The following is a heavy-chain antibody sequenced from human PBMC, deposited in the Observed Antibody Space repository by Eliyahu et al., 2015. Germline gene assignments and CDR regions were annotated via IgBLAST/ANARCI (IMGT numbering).Heavy chain of an antibody. CDR1: SSYA. CDR2: ISYDGSNK. J-gene: IGHJ6*02. Sequence: SSYAMHWVRQAPGKGLEWVAVISYDGSNKYYADSVKGRFTISRDNSKNTLYLQMNSLRAEDTAVYYCARDLQGLFGVRRLMGGMDVWGQGTTVTVSS. V-gene: IGHV3-30-3*01. CDR3: ARDLQGLFGVRRLMGGMDV. D-gene: IGHD3-10*01.